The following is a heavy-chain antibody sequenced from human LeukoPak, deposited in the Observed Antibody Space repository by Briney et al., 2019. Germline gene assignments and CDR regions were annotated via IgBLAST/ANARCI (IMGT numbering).Heavy chain of an antibody. Sequence: GGSLRLSCAASGFTFDDYGMSWVRQAPGKGLEWVSGINWNGGSTGYADSVKGRFTISRDNSKNTLYLQMNSLGAEDTAVYFCARASQWLAFDYWGQGTLVTVSS. CDR2: INWNGGST. CDR1: GFTFDDYG. V-gene: IGHV3-20*04. J-gene: IGHJ4*02. D-gene: IGHD6-19*01. CDR3: ARASQWLAFDY.